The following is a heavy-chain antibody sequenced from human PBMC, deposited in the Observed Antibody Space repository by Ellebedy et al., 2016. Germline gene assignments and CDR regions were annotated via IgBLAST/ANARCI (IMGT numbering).Heavy chain of an antibody. CDR1: GGSFSGYY. D-gene: IGHD5-24*01. J-gene: IGHJ4*02. CDR2: INHSGST. Sequence: SETLSLTCAVYGGSFSGYYWSWIRQPPGKGLEWIGEINHSGSTNYNPSLKSRVTISVDTSKNQFSLKLSSVTAADTAVYYCARGGRMARTFDYWGQGTLVTVSS. CDR3: ARGGRMARTFDY. V-gene: IGHV4-34*01.